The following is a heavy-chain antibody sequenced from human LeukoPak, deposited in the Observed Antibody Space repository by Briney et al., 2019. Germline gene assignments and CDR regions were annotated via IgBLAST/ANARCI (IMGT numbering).Heavy chain of an antibody. CDR3: ATGWAYPLTIFGDADY. Sequence: ASVKGSCKVSGYTLTELSMHWVRQAPGKGLEWMGGFDPEDGETIYAQKFQGRVTMTEDTSTDTAYMELSSLRSEDTAVYYCATGWAYPLTIFGDADYWGQGALVTVSS. CDR1: GYTLTELS. J-gene: IGHJ4*02. D-gene: IGHD3-3*01. V-gene: IGHV1-24*01. CDR2: FDPEDGET.